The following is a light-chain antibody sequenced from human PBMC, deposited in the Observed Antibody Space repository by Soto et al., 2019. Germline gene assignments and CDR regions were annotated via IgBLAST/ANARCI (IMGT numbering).Light chain of an antibody. CDR1: QSINFY. Sequence: DIQMTQSPSTLSASVGDRVTITCRASQSINFYLAWYQQKPGKAPNLLIYEASNLESGVPSTFSGSGSGTEFTLTISSLQPDDFATYYCQQSSDYPWTFGQGTKVDIK. CDR2: EAS. J-gene: IGKJ1*01. V-gene: IGKV1-5*03. CDR3: QQSSDYPWT.